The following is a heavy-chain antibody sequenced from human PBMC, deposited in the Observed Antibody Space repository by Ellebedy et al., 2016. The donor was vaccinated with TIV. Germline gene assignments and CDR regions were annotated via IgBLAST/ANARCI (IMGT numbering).Heavy chain of an antibody. D-gene: IGHD6-13*01. J-gene: IGHJ3*02. CDR2: ISAYNGNT. CDR1: GGTFSSYA. Sequence: ASVKVSCXASGGTFSSYAISWVRQAPGQGLEWMGWISAYNGNTNYAQKLQGRVTMTTDTSTSTAYMELRSLRSDDTAVYYCARDRRIAAAGTKRDDAFDIWGQGTMVTVSS. V-gene: IGHV1-18*01. CDR3: ARDRRIAAAGTKRDDAFDI.